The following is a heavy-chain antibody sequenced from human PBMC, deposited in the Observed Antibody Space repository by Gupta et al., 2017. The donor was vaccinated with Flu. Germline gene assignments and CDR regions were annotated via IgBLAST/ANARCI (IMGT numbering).Heavy chain of an antibody. D-gene: IGHD3-9*01. Sequence: EAQLVESGGDLVKPGGSLRLSCAASGLVFSNALMNWFRQASGKGLEWVGRIKRKIAGETTDYAAPVKGRLTNSRDESKNMLYVQMNSLETEDTGVYYVTTLSTTLRSDGHNAMDGWGQGTMVTVSS. J-gene: IGHJ6*02. V-gene: IGHV3-15*01. CDR1: GLVFSNAL. CDR3: TTLSTTLRSDGHNAMDG. CDR2: IKRKIAGETT.